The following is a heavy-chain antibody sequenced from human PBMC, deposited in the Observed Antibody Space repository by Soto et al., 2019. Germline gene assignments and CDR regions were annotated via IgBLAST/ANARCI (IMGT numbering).Heavy chain of an antibody. V-gene: IGHV4-61*01. CDR1: GGSVSSGSYY. CDR2: IYYSGST. Sequence: PSETLSLTCTVSGGSVSSGSYYWSWIRQPPGKGLEWIGYIYYSGSTNYNPSLKSRVTISVDTSKNQFSLKLSSVTAADTAVYYCARGWGHTYYDILTGYYRGYYYYGMDVWGQGTTVTVSS. CDR3: ARGWGHTYYDILTGYYRGYYYYGMDV. J-gene: IGHJ6*02. D-gene: IGHD3-9*01.